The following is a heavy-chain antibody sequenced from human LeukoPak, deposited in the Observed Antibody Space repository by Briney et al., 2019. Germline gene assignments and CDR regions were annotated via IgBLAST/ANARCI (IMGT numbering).Heavy chain of an antibody. V-gene: IGHV1-69*13. J-gene: IGHJ4*02. CDR2: IIPIFGTA. CDR3: AREVYYDSSGYFDY. D-gene: IGHD3-22*01. Sequence: SVKVSCKASGGTFSSYATSWVRQAPGQGLEWTGGIIPIFGTANYAQKFQGRVTITADESTSTAYMELSSLRSEDTAVYYCAREVYYDSSGYFDYWGQGTLVTVSS. CDR1: GGTFSSYA.